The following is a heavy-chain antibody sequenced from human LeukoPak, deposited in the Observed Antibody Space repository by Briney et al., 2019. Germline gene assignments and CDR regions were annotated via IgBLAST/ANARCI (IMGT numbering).Heavy chain of an antibody. D-gene: IGHD2-15*01. J-gene: IGHJ5*02. CDR1: GDTVSSNSAA. Sequence: SQTLSLTCAISGDTVSSNSAAWNWIRQSPSRGLEWLGRTYYRSKWYNDYAESVKSRITINPDTSKNQFSLQLNSVTPDDTAVYFCARSHGGSSNWFDPWGQGTLVTVSS. CDR2: TYYRSKWYN. CDR3: ARSHGGSSNWFDP. V-gene: IGHV6-1*01.